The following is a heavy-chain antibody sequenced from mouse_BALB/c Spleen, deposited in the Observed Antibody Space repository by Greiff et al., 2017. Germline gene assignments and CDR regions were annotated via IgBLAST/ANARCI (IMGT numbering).Heavy chain of an antibody. V-gene: IGHV1-9*01. CDR1: GYTFSSYW. D-gene: IGHD1-1*01. CDR2: ILPGSGST. Sequence: QVQLKQSGAELMKPGASVKISCKATGYTFSSYWIEWVKQRPGHGLEWIGEILPGSGSTNYNEKFKGKATFTADTSSNTAYMQLSSLTSEDSAVYYCARYGSSFYAMDYWGQGTSVTVSS. J-gene: IGHJ4*01. CDR3: ARYGSSFYAMDY.